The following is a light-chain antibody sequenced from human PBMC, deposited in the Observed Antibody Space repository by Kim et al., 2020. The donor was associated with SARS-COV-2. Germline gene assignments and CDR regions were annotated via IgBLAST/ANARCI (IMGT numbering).Light chain of an antibody. V-gene: IGKV1-39*01. CDR3: QQSYRTAPAT. Sequence: ASVGDRVTITCRASQNIINYLNWYPQKPGNAPKLLIYAAPSLQRGVPSRFSGSGSGTEFTLTISSLQPEDFATYFCQQSYRTAPATFGQGTKLEL. CDR1: QNIINY. J-gene: IGKJ2*01. CDR2: AAP.